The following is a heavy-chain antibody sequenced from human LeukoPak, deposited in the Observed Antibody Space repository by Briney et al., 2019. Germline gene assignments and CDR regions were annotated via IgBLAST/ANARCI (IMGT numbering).Heavy chain of an antibody. CDR1: GYSFTSYW. V-gene: IGHV5-51*01. CDR2: IYPGDSDT. D-gene: IGHD1-26*01. CDR3: ARSYSGSYFGMYYFDY. Sequence: GESLKISCKGSGYSFTSYWIGWARQMPGKGLEWMGIIYPGDSDTRYSPSFQGLVTISADKSINTAYLQWSSLKASDTAMYYCARSYSGSYFGMYYFDYWGQGTLVTVSS. J-gene: IGHJ4*02.